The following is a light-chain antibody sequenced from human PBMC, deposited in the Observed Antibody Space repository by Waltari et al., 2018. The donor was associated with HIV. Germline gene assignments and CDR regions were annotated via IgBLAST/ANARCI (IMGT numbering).Light chain of an antibody. CDR1: SGINVGTYT. V-gene: IGLV5-45*02. J-gene: IGLJ3*02. CDR3: MIWYSSAGV. Sequence: QAVLTQPSSLSASPGASASLTCTLRSGINVGTYTINWYPQKPGSPPQYLLRYKSDSDKQQGSGVPSRFSGSKDASANAGILLISGLQSEDEADYYCMIWYSSAGVFGGGTKLTVL. CDR2: YKSDSDK.